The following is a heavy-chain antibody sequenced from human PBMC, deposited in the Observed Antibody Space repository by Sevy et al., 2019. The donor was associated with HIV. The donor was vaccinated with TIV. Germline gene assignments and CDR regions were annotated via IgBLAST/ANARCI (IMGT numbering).Heavy chain of an antibody. V-gene: IGHV4-39*01. CDR1: GGSISSSSYY. CDR3: ASYGAGTLPVAYGMDV. J-gene: IGHJ6*02. CDR2: IYYSGST. D-gene: IGHD3-10*01. Sequence: SETLSLTCTVSGGSISSSSYYWGWIRQPPGKGLEWIGSIYYSGSTYYNPSLKSRVTISVDTSKNQFSLKLSSVTAADTAVYYCASYGAGTLPVAYGMDVWGQGTTVTVSS.